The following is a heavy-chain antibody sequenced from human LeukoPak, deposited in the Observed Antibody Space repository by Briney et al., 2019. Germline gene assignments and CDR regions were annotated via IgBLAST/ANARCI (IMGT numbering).Heavy chain of an antibody. V-gene: IGHV3-53*01. Sequence: GGSLRLSCAASGFTVSSNYMSWVRQAPGKGLEWVSVIYSGGSTYYADSVKGRFTISRDNSKNTLYLQMNSLRAEDTAVYYCATSDTPAVAYAFDIWGQGTMVTVSS. D-gene: IGHD2-15*01. CDR2: IYSGGST. J-gene: IGHJ3*02. CDR3: ATSDTPAVAYAFDI. CDR1: GFTVSSNY.